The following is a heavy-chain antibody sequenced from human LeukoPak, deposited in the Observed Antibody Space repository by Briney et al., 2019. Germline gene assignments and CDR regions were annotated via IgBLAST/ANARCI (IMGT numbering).Heavy chain of an antibody. V-gene: IGHV3-23*01. CDR1: GFTFSSYA. Sequence: PGGSLRLSCAASGFTFSSYAMGWVRQAPGKGLEWVSAISGSGGSTYYADSVKGRFTISRDNSKNTLYLQMNSLRAEDTAVYYCAKDGSQWDPISPYYFDYWGQGTLVTVSS. CDR2: ISGSGGST. D-gene: IGHD1-26*01. J-gene: IGHJ4*02. CDR3: AKDGSQWDPISPYYFDY.